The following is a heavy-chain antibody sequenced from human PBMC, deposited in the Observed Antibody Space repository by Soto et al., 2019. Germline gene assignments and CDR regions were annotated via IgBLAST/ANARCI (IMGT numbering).Heavy chain of an antibody. CDR3: ARDRTKYSSGWYVDWYFDL. D-gene: IGHD6-19*01. Sequence: DVQLVESGGGLVKPGGSLILSCAASGFTISSYSMNWVRQAPGKGLEWVSSISSSSSYTYYADSVKGRFTISRDNAKNSLYLQMNSLRAEDTAVYYCARDRTKYSSGWYVDWYFDLWGRGSLVTVSS. CDR2: ISSSSSYT. J-gene: IGHJ2*01. CDR1: GFTISSYS. V-gene: IGHV3-21*01.